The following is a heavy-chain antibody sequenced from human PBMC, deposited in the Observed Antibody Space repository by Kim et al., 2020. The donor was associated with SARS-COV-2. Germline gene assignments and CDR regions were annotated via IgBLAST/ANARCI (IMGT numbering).Heavy chain of an antibody. Sequence: SETLSLTCTVSGGSISSYYWSWIRQPPGKGLEWIGYIYYSGSTNYNPSLKSRVTISVDTSKNQFSLKLSSVTAADTAVYYCARDPDYGGNEGAFDIWGQGTMVTVSS. CDR1: GGSISSYY. CDR2: IYYSGST. J-gene: IGHJ3*02. D-gene: IGHD4-17*01. CDR3: ARDPDYGGNEGAFDI. V-gene: IGHV4-59*01.